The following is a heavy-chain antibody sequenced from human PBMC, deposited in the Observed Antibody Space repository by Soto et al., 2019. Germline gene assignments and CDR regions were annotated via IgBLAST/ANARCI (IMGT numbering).Heavy chain of an antibody. D-gene: IGHD2-15*01. CDR3: ARLDYCSGGSCHDLDYYYYGMDV. CDR2: IYPGDSDT. CDR1: GYSFTSYW. V-gene: IGHV5-51*01. J-gene: IGHJ6*02. Sequence: GESLKISCKGSGYSFTSYWIGWVRQMPGKGLEWMGIIYPGDSDTRYSPSFQGQVTISADKSISTAYLQWSSLKASGTAMYYCARLDYCSGGSCHDLDYYYYGMDVWGQGTTVTVSS.